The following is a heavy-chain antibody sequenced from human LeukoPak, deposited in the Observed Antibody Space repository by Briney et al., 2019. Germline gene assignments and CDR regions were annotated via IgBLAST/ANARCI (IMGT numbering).Heavy chain of an antibody. D-gene: IGHD1-26*01. J-gene: IGHJ4*02. Sequence: ASVTVSCTASGYTFTSYGISWVRQAPGQGLEWMGWISAYNGNTNYAQKLQGRVTMTTDTSTSTAYMELRSLRSDDTAVYYCASDGNSGSYPGYFDYWGQGTLVTVSS. V-gene: IGHV1-18*01. CDR1: GYTFTSYG. CDR3: ASDGNSGSYPGYFDY. CDR2: ISAYNGNT.